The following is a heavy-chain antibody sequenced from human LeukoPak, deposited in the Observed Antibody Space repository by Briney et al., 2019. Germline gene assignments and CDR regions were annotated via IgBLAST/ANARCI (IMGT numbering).Heavy chain of an antibody. D-gene: IGHD6-13*01. Sequence: SETLSLTCTVSGASISSYYWSWIRQPPGKGLEWIGYIYYSGSTNYNPSLKSRVTISVDTSKNQFSLKLSSVTAADTAVYYCARVRYSSSWLGAIDYWGQGTLVTVSS. V-gene: IGHV4-59*01. CDR1: GASISSYY. CDR3: ARVRYSSSWLGAIDY. CDR2: IYYSGST. J-gene: IGHJ4*02.